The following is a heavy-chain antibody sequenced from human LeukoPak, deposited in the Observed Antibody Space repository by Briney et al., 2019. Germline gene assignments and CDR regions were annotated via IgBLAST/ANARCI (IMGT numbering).Heavy chain of an antibody. CDR3: ARGYGSGSYYKRYFDY. CDR2: INHSGST. Sequence: KTSETLSLTCAVYGGSFSGYYWSWIRQPPGKGLEWIGEINHSGSTNYNPSLKSRVTISVDTSKNQFSLKLSSVTAADTAVYYCARGYGSGSYYKRYFDYWGQGTLVTVSP. CDR1: GGSFSGYY. J-gene: IGHJ4*02. D-gene: IGHD3-10*01. V-gene: IGHV4-34*01.